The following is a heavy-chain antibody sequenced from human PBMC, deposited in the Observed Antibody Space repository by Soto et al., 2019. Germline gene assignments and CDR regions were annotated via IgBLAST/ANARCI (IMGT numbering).Heavy chain of an antibody. CDR1: GDSVSSNSAA. CDR3: ARDPITIFGVAGYGMDV. CDR2: TYYRSKWYN. D-gene: IGHD3-3*01. V-gene: IGHV6-1*01. J-gene: IGHJ6*02. Sequence: SQTLSLTSAISGDSVSSNSAAWNWIRQSPSRGLEWLGRTYYRSKWYNDYAVSVKSRITINPDTSKNQFSLQLNSVTPEETAVYYCARDPITIFGVAGYGMDVGGQGTTVTVSS.